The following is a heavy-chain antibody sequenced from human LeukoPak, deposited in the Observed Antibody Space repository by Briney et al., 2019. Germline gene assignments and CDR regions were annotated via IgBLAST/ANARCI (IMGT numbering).Heavy chain of an antibody. CDR3: ARVGKYYYYGMDV. CDR2: IWYDGSNK. D-gene: IGHD3-10*01. J-gene: IGHJ6*02. CDR1: GCTFSSYG. V-gene: IGHV3-33*01. Sequence: AGSLRLSCAASGCTFSSYGRHWVRQAPPEGLEWWAVIWYDGSNKYYADSVKGRFTISRDNSKNTLYLQMNSLRAEDTAVYYCARVGKYYYYGMDVWGQGTTVTVSS.